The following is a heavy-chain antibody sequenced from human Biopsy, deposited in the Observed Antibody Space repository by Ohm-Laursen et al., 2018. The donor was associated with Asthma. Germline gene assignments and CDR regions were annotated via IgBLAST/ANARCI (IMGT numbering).Heavy chain of an antibody. Sequence: SLRLSCAAPGFTFSIYDIHWVRQAPGKGLEWVAVISYDGGNKFYGDSVKGRFTLSRDNSRNTLYLQMNSLRAEDTAVYYCARKIAARGGMGVWGQGTTVTVSS. J-gene: IGHJ6*02. V-gene: IGHV3-30*03. CDR3: ARKIAARGGMGV. CDR2: ISYDGGNK. D-gene: IGHD6-6*01. CDR1: GFTFSIYD.